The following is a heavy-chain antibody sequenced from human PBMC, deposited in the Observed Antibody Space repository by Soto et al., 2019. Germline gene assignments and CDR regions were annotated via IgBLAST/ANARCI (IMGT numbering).Heavy chain of an antibody. CDR3: ARWPYCSISSCYSYFDS. V-gene: IGHV3-74*01. CDR1: GFTLSNYW. J-gene: IGHJ4*02. D-gene: IGHD2-2*01. Sequence: EVQLVESGGGLVQPGGSLRLSCAASGFTLSNYWMHWARQAPGTGLVWVSRISSDGSSTNYADSVKGRFTISRDNANNTLHLQMNSLRAEDTAVYYCARWPYCSISSCYSYFDSWGQGTLVTVSS. CDR2: ISSDGSST.